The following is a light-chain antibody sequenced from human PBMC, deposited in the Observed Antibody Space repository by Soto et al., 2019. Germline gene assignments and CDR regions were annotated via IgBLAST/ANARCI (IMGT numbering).Light chain of an antibody. CDR2: GAF. CDR1: QDISGC. Sequence: EIQMTHSPSSVYASVGERVAIICRASQDISGCLAWFQQKPGEAPKLLIYGAFSLQSGVPSRFSGSGSGTDFTLTISSLQPEDSATYYCQQANSFPWTFGQGTKVDIK. J-gene: IGKJ1*01. V-gene: IGKV1D-12*01. CDR3: QQANSFPWT.